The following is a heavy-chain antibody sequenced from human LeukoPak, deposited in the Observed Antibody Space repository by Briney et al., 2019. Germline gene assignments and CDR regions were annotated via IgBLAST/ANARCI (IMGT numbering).Heavy chain of an antibody. V-gene: IGHV3-23*01. J-gene: IGHJ4*02. CDR3: AKDHRSCIGASCSLHQD. Sequence: GGSLRLSCAASGFSFSTYAISWVRQAPGKGLEWVSSISGSGVSTWYAESVKGRFTISRDNSKSTLLLQLNSLRAEDTAVYYCAKDHRSCIGASCSLHQDWGQGTLVTVSS. D-gene: IGHD2-15*01. CDR2: ISGSGVST. CDR1: GFSFSTYA.